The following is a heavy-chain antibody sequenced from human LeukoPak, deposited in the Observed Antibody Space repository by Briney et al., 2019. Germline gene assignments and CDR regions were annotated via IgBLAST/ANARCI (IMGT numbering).Heavy chain of an antibody. CDR2: ISSSSSYI. V-gene: IGHV3-21*01. CDR1: GFTFSSYS. D-gene: IGHD3-22*01. Sequence: GGSLRLSCAASGFTFSSYSMNWVRQAPGKGLEWVSSISSSSSYIYYADSVKGRFTISRDNAKNSLYLQMNSLRAEDTAVYYCARDNMPDYYDSSDAFDIWGQGTMVTVSS. J-gene: IGHJ3*02. CDR3: ARDNMPDYYDSSDAFDI.